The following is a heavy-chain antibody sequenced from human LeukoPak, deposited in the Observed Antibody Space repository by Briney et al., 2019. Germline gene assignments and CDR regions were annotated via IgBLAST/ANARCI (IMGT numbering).Heavy chain of an antibody. D-gene: IGHD1-26*01. V-gene: IGHV3-23*01. J-gene: IGHJ4*02. Sequence: GGSLRLSCAASGFTFSSYAMSWVRQAPGKGLEWVSAISGSGGSTYYADSVKGRFTISRDNSKNTPYLQMNSLRAEDTAVYYCAKDRSSGSYYVPSYDYWGQGTLVTVSS. CDR3: AKDRSSGSYYVPSYDY. CDR2: ISGSGGST. CDR1: GFTFSSYA.